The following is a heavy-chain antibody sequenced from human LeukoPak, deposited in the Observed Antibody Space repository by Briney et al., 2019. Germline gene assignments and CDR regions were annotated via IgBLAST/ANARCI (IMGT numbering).Heavy chain of an antibody. V-gene: IGHV4-39*07. CDR3: ARNGGIAAVLEEFDI. D-gene: IGHD6-13*01. Sequence: SETLSLTCTVSGGSISSSSYYWGWIRQPPGKGLEWIGSIYYSGTTNYNPSLKSRVTISVDTSKNQFSLKLSSVTAADTAVYYCARNGGIAAVLEEFDIWGQGTMVTVSS. CDR1: GGSISSSSYY. CDR2: IYYSGTT. J-gene: IGHJ3*02.